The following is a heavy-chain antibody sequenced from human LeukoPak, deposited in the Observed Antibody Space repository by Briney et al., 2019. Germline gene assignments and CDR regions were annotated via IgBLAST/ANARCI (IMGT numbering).Heavy chain of an antibody. CDR3: AKVRSVLTYCGGDCYNYFDY. V-gene: IGHV3-30*18. D-gene: IGHD2-21*02. J-gene: IGHJ4*02. CDR2: ISYDGSNK. Sequence: GGSLRLSCAASGFTFSSYGMHWVRQAPGKGLEWVAVISYDGSNKYYADSVKGRFTISRDNSKNTLYLQMNSLRAEDTAVYYCAKVRSVLTYCGGDCYNYFDYWGQGTLVTVSS. CDR1: GFTFSSYG.